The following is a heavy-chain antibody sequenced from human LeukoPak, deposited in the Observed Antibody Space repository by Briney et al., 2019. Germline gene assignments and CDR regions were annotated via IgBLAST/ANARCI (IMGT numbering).Heavy chain of an antibody. J-gene: IGHJ4*02. CDR3: ARDLSSGWYDY. CDR1: GFTFSSYW. CDR2: ISSSSSYI. Sequence: GGSLRLSCAASGFTFSSYWMSWVRQAPGKGLEWVSSISSSSSYIYYADSVKGRFTISRDNAKNSLYLQMNSLRAEDTAVYYCARDLSSGWYDYWGQGTLVTVSS. D-gene: IGHD6-19*01. V-gene: IGHV3-21*01.